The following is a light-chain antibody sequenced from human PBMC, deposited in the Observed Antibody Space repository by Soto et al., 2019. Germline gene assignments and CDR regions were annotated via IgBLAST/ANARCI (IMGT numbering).Light chain of an antibody. V-gene: IGLV2-14*01. Sequence: LTQPASVSGSPGQSIAISCTGTSSDVGGYNFVSWYQQYPGKAPKLMIYDVTSRPSGVSNRFSGSKSGTTASLTISGLQAEDEADYYCCSYASSTSYVFGTGTKVTVL. CDR3: CSYASSTSYV. CDR1: SSDVGGYNF. J-gene: IGLJ1*01. CDR2: DVT.